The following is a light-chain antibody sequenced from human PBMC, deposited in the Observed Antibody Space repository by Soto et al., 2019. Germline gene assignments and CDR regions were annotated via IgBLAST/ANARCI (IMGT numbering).Light chain of an antibody. Sequence: KDMTQSPATLSVSPGERATLSCRASQSVSSNLVWYQQKPGQAPRLLIYGASTRVTGIPARFSGSGSGTEFTLTISSLQSEDFAVYYCQQYHNWWTFGQGTKVDIK. CDR3: QQYHNWWT. CDR2: GAS. J-gene: IGKJ1*01. V-gene: IGKV3-15*01. CDR1: QSVSSN.